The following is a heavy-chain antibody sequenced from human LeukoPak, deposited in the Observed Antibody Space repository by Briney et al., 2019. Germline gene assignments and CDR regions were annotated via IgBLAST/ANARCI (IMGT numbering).Heavy chain of an antibody. CDR1: GGSISSSSYY. CDR3: ARVFLWPDAFDI. Sequence: SETLSLTCTVSGGSISSSSYYWGWIRQPPGKGLEWIGSIYYSGSTYYNPSLKSRVTILVDTSKNQFSLKLSSVTAADTAVYYCARVFLWPDAFDIWGQGTMVTVSS. J-gene: IGHJ3*02. V-gene: IGHV4-39*07. CDR2: IYYSGST. D-gene: IGHD3-10*01.